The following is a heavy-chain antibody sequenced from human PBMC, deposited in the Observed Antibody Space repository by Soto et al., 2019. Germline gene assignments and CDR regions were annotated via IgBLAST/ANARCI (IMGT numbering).Heavy chain of an antibody. J-gene: IGHJ5*02. Sequence: SETLSLTCTVSGGSISSGDYYWSWIRQPPGKGLEWIGYIYYSGSTYYNPSLKSRVTISVDTSKNQFSLKLSSVTAADAAVYYCARENPKYYDFWSGYRPQGWFDPWGQGTLVTVSS. CDR1: GGSISSGDYY. CDR2: IYYSGST. V-gene: IGHV4-30-4*01. CDR3: ARENPKYYDFWSGYRPQGWFDP. D-gene: IGHD3-3*01.